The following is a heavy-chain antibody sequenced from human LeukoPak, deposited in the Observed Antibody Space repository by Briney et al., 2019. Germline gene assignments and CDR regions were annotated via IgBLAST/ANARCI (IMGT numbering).Heavy chain of an antibody. V-gene: IGHV1-2*02. Sequence: ASVKVSCKASGYTFTGYYMHWVRQAPGQGLEWMGWINPNSGGTNYAQKFQGRVTMTRDTSISTAYMELSRLRSDDTAVYYCARDQPIRYYDFWSGDGYYGMDVWGQGTTVTVSS. D-gene: IGHD3-3*01. CDR1: GYTFTGYY. CDR2: INPNSGGT. CDR3: ARDQPIRYYDFWSGDGYYGMDV. J-gene: IGHJ6*02.